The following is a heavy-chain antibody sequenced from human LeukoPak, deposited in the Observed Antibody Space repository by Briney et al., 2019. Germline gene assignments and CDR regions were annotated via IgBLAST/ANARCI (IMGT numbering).Heavy chain of an antibody. CDR2: ISESGGTT. V-gene: IGHV3-23*01. D-gene: IGHD2-8*02. J-gene: IGHJ1*01. CDR3: AKDPSTSWYWYFQH. CDR1: GFTFSTYA. Sequence: GGSLRLSCAASGFTFSTYAMSWVRQAPGKGLEWVSGISESGGTTYYADSVKGRFTISRDNFKSTLYLQMNSLRAEDTAVYYCAKDPSTSWYWYFQHWGQGTLVTVSS.